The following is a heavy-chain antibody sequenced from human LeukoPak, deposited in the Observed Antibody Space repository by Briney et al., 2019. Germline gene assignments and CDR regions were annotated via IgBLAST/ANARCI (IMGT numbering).Heavy chain of an antibody. Sequence: SETLSLTCTVSGGSISSYYWSWIRQPPGKGLEWIEYIYYSGSTNYNPSLKSRVTISVDTSKNQFSLKLSSVTAADTAVYYCAREGDGYNRYWGQGTLVTVSS. J-gene: IGHJ4*02. CDR1: GGSISSYY. V-gene: IGHV4-59*01. CDR2: IYYSGST. CDR3: AREGDGYNRY. D-gene: IGHD5-24*01.